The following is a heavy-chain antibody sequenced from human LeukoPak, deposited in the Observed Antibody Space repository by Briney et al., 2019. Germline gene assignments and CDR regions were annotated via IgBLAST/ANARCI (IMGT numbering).Heavy chain of an antibody. D-gene: IGHD2-15*01. CDR2: ISGSGGST. Sequence: GGSLRLSCAASGFTLSSYAMSWVRQAPGKGLEWVSAISGSGGSTYYADSVKGRFTISRDNSKNTLYLQMNSLRAEDTAVYYCAKGVVVIIDAFDIWGQGTMVTVSS. V-gene: IGHV3-23*01. CDR3: AKGVVVIIDAFDI. CDR1: GFTLSSYA. J-gene: IGHJ3*02.